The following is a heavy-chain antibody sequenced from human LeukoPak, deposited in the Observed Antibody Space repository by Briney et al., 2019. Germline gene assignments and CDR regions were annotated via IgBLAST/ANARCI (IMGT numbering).Heavy chain of an antibody. Sequence: GGSLRLSCATSGFTFSTYGMHWVRQAPGKGLEWVAFIGYDGSEIHYADSVKGRSTISRDNSKNTVHLQMGGLRGEDTAVYYCAKRGKDSPGYYNYLDSWGQGTLVTVSS. CDR3: AKRGKDSPGYYNYLDS. D-gene: IGHD3-22*01. CDR1: GFTFSTYG. V-gene: IGHV3-30*02. J-gene: IGHJ4*02. CDR2: IGYDGSEI.